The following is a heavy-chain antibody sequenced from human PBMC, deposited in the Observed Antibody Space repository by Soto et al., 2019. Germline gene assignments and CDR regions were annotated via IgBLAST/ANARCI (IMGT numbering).Heavy chain of an antibody. CDR3: ARDRYSSSGWFDR. Sequence: PSPTLSLTCAISGDSVSSYSAAWNWIRQSPSGGLEWLGRTYYRSRFFSDYAESVKSRIIINPDTSKNEFSLQLKSVTPEDTAVYYCARDRYSSSGWFDRWGQGTPVTVSS. CDR2: TYYRSRFFS. J-gene: IGHJ5*02. V-gene: IGHV6-1*01. D-gene: IGHD6-6*01. CDR1: GDSVSSYSAA.